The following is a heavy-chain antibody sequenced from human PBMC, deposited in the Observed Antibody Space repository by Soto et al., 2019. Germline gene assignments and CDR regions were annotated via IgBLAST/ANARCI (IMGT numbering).Heavy chain of an antibody. Sequence: QVQLQESGPGLIKPSETLSLTCSVSGVSIFSYYWGWLRQSPGKGPEFIGYIYYNGDTNYNPSLNSRVTISVDMSTNQFSLNLNSVTAADTAVYYCAKGHKHGGSAFDIWGQGTVVTVSS. J-gene: IGHJ3*02. V-gene: IGHV4-59*01. CDR1: GVSIFSYY. CDR3: AKGHKHGGSAFDI. CDR2: IYYNGDT. D-gene: IGHD1-26*01.